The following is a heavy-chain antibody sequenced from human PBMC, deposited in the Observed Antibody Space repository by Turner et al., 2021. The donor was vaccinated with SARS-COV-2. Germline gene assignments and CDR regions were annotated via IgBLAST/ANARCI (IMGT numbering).Heavy chain of an antibody. V-gene: IGHV3-53*01. J-gene: IGHJ4*02. D-gene: IGHD2-15*01. CDR3: ARDLGGLRVDY. CDR1: GFTVSSNY. CDR2: IYSGGST. Sequence: EVQLVESGGGLIQPGGSLRLSCAASGFTVSSNYMSWVRQAPGKGLEWVSVIYSGGSTFYADSVKSRFTISRDNSKNTLYLQMNSLRAEDTAVYYCARDLGGLRVDYWGQGTLVTVSS.